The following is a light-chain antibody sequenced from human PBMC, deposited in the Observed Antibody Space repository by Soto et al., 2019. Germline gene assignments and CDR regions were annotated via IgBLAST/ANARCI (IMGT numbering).Light chain of an antibody. CDR1: QSVSSNY. Sequence: EIVLTQSPGTLSLSPGERATLSCRASQSVSSNYLAWYQQKPGLAPRLLIYGASSRATGIPDRFSGSGSGMDFSLAISRREPEDYAVYYCQQYGSSPPITFGQGTRLEIK. V-gene: IGKV3-20*01. CDR3: QQYGSSPPIT. CDR2: GAS. J-gene: IGKJ5*01.